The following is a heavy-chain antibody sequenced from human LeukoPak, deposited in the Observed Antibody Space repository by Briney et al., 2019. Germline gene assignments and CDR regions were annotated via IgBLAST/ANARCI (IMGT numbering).Heavy chain of an antibody. CDR1: GFTFTDYS. CDR2: IRYDGSNK. V-gene: IGHV3-30*02. D-gene: IGHD6-19*01. J-gene: IGHJ4*02. Sequence: PGGSLRLSCAAAGFTFTDYSMNWVRQAPGKGLEWVTFIRYDGSNKYYADSVKGRFTISRDNSKNTLYLQMNSLRAEDTAVYHCAKGRRIAVVGMGTPFDYWGQGTLVTVSS. CDR3: AKGRRIAVVGMGTPFDY.